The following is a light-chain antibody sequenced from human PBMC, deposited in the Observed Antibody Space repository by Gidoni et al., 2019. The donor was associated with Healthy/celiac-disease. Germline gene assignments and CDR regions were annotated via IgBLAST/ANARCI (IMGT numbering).Light chain of an antibody. CDR2: GNR. CDR1: RSNSGDGYE. J-gene: IGLJ3*02. CDR3: QSYDSILSGWV. Sequence: QSVLTPPPSVYGATGQRVTIPGTGSRSNSGDGYELHWDQQLPVTAPKPLTYGNRNRPSWFPDRFSGSKSGTSASLAITGLQAEDEADYSCQSYDSILSGWVFGGGTKLTVL. V-gene: IGLV1-40*01.